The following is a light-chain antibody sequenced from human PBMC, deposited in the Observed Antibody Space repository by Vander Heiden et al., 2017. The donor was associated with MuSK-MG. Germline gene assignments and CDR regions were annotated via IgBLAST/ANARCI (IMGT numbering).Light chain of an antibody. CDR2: GAS. CDR3: QQYNNWPPNT. V-gene: IGKV3-15*01. J-gene: IGKJ2*01. Sequence: EIVMTQSPATLSVSPGERATLSCRASQSVSNNLAWYQQKPGQAPRLLIYGASTRATGIPARFSGSGYGTEFTLTISSLQSEDFAVYYCQQYNNWPPNTFGQGTKLEIK. CDR1: QSVSNN.